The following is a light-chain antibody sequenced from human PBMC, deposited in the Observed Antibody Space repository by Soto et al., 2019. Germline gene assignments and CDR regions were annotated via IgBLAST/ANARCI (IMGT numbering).Light chain of an antibody. Sequence: EIVLTQSPGTLSLFPGERATLSCRASQSVRSAYLAWYQQKPGQAPRLLIYGASSRATGVPDRFRGSGSGTDFPLTIRRLEPEDFAVYYCQQYGGSPQTFGPGTKVEI. CDR3: QQYGGSPQT. J-gene: IGKJ1*01. CDR2: GAS. CDR1: QSVRSAY. V-gene: IGKV3-20*01.